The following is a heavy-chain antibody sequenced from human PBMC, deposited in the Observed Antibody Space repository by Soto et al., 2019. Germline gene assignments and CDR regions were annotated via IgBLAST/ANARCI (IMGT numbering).Heavy chain of an antibody. D-gene: IGHD3-22*01. Sequence: PWGSLRLSCAASGFTFSSYGMRWFRQSAGKGLEWVAVISYDGSNKYYADSVKGRFTISRDNSKNTLYLQMNSLRAEDTAVYYCAKDPTMIVVADAFDIWGQGTMVTVSS. CDR2: ISYDGSNK. V-gene: IGHV3-30*18. CDR3: AKDPTMIVVADAFDI. CDR1: GFTFSSYG. J-gene: IGHJ3*02.